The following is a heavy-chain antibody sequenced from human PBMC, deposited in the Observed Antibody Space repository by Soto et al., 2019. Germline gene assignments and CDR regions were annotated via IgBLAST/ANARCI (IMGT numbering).Heavy chain of an antibody. J-gene: IGHJ6*02. D-gene: IGHD3-10*01. Sequence: QVQLVESGGGVVQPGRSLTLSCAASGFTFSNYGMHWVRQAPGKGLEWVAVILNDGSNRYHADSVKDRFTISRDNSKNTLYLQMNSLIAEETAVYYCARDDEYSGNGMDVWGQGTTVTVS. CDR3: ARDDEYSGNGMDV. CDR2: ILNDGSNR. V-gene: IGHV3-33*01. CDR1: GFTFSNYG.